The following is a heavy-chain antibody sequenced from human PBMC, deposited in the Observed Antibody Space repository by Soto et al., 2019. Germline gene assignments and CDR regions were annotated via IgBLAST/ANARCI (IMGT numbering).Heavy chain of an antibody. D-gene: IGHD3-22*01. CDR1: GFTFRTYG. Sequence: GGSLRLSCAASGFTFRTYGMNWVRRAPGGGLEWVASISSSGSFIYYADSVKGRFTISRDNSKNTLYLQMNSLRAEDTAVYYCAKAAAGNYYDSSGFDYWGQGTLVTVSS. J-gene: IGHJ4*02. CDR3: AKAAAGNYYDSSGFDY. V-gene: IGHV3-23*01. CDR2: ISSSGSFI.